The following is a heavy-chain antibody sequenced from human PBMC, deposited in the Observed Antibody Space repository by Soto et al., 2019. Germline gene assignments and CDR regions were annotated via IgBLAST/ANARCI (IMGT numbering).Heavy chain of an antibody. CDR2: IYYSGST. Sequence: SVPLSLTCTVAGGSIISGDYYWSWIRQPPGKGLEWIGYIYYSGSTYYNPSLKSRVTISVDTSKNQFSLKLSSVTAADTAVYYCARASKYYYGSGSPRWFDPPGQGTLVTVPS. CDR3: ARASKYYYGSGSPRWFDP. V-gene: IGHV4-30-4*01. CDR1: GGSIISGDYY. J-gene: IGHJ5*02. D-gene: IGHD3-10*01.